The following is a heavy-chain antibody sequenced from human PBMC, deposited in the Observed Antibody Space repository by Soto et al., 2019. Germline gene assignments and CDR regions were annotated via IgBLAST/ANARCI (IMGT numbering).Heavy chain of an antibody. D-gene: IGHD2-2*01. CDR2: ISGSGGST. J-gene: IGHJ6*04. CDR3: AKGWRYCSSTSCYSDV. V-gene: IGHV3-23*01. CDR1: GFTFSSYA. Sequence: GGSLRLSCAASGFTFSSYAMSWVRQAPGKGLEWVSAISGSGGSTYYADSVKGRFTISRDNSKNTLYLQMNSLRAEDTAVYYCAKGWRYCSSTSCYSDVWGKGTTVTVSS.